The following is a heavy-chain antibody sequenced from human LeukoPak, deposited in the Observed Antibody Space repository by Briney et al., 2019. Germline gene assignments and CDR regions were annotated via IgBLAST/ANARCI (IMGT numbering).Heavy chain of an antibody. D-gene: IGHD1-26*01. J-gene: IGHJ6*02. V-gene: IGHV3-7*01. CDR3: ARYAGSGSYSYYYGMDV. CDR1: GFTFSSYW. CDR2: IKQDGSEK. Sequence: GGSLRLSCAASGFTFSSYWMSWVRQAPGRGLEWVANIKQDGSEKYYVDSVKGRFTISRDNAKNSLYLQMNSLRAEDTAVYYCARYAGSGSYSYYYGMDVWGQGTTVTVSS.